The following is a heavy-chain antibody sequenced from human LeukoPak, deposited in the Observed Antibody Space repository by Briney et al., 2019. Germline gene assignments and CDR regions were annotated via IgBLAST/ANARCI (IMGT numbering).Heavy chain of an antibody. Sequence: GGSLRLSCAASGFTVSSNYMSWVRQAPGKGLEWVSVICSGGSTYYADSVKGRFTISRDNSKNTLYLQMNSLRAEDAAVYYCARVLTMVRGVIILAYYFDYWGQGTLVTVSS. V-gene: IGHV3-66*01. D-gene: IGHD3-10*01. CDR2: ICSGGST. CDR3: ARVLTMVRGVIILAYYFDY. J-gene: IGHJ4*02. CDR1: GFTVSSNY.